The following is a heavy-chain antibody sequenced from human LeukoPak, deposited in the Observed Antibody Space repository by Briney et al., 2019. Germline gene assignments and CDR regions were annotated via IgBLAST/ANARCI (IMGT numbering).Heavy chain of an antibody. Sequence: ASVKVSCKASGYTFNGYYMHWVRQAPGQGLEWMGGIIPIFGTANYAQKFQGRVTITADKSTSTAYMELRSLRSDDTAMYYCARDIKRSRARWENLGFDPWGQGTLVTVSS. CDR3: ARDIKRSRARWENLGFDP. J-gene: IGHJ5*02. CDR1: GYTFNGYY. V-gene: IGHV1-69*06. CDR2: IIPIFGTA. D-gene: IGHD1-14*01.